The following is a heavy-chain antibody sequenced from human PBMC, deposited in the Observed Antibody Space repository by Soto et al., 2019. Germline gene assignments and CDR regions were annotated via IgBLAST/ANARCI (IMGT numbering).Heavy chain of an antibody. V-gene: IGHV3-64*01. CDR3: ARDNDGKDY. D-gene: IGHD2-8*01. Sequence: GGSLRLSCAASGFTFSSYAMHWVRQAPGKGLEYVSAISRNGGSTYYANSVKGRFTISRDNAKNTLDLQMNSLRAEDTATYYCARDNDGKDYWGQGTLVTVSS. J-gene: IGHJ4*02. CDR1: GFTFSSYA. CDR2: ISRNGGST.